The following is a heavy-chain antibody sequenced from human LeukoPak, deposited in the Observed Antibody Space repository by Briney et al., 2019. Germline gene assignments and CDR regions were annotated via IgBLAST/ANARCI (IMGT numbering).Heavy chain of an antibody. Sequence: GGSLRLSCAASGFTFSSYWMHWVRQDPGKGLVWVSRINSDGGTTVYADSVKGRFTISRDNAKNTLYLQMNSLRAEDTAVYYCARGWITRVSDWGQGTLVTVSS. CDR2: INSDGGTT. D-gene: IGHD7-27*01. CDR3: ARGWITRVSD. CDR1: GFTFSSYW. J-gene: IGHJ4*02. V-gene: IGHV3-74*01.